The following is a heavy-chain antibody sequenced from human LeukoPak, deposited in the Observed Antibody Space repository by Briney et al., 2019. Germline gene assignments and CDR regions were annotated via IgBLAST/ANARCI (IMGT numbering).Heavy chain of an antibody. D-gene: IGHD3-16*01. CDR2: IYTSGST. CDR1: GGSISSYY. J-gene: IGHJ6*03. Sequence: TSETLSLTCTVSGGSISSYYWSWIRQPAGKGLEWIGRIYTSGSTNYNPSLKSRVTMSVDTSKNQFSLKLSSVTAADTAVYYCAGGVGAYYYYYYMDVWGKGTTVTVSS. CDR3: AGGVGAYYYYYYMDV. V-gene: IGHV4-4*07.